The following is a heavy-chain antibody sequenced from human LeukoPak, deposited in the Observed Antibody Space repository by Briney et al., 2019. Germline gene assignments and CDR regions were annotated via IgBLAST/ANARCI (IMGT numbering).Heavy chain of an antibody. CDR3: ARGSRFFNLDAFDI. D-gene: IGHD3-3*01. CDR1: CVSFSGYY. V-gene: IGHV4-34*01. J-gene: IGHJ3*02. CDR2: INHSGCT. Sequence: SETLSLICAVYCVSFSGYYWSWLRQPPPKGLEWIGEINHSGCTNYNPSLKSRVTISVDTSKNQFSLKLSSVTAADTAVYYCARGSRFFNLDAFDIWGQGTMVTVSS.